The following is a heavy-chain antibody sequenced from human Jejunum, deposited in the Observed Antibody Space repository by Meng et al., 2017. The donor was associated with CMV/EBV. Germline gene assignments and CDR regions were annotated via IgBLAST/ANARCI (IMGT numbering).Heavy chain of an antibody. CDR2: ITSGSRYI. J-gene: IGHJ4*02. Sequence: FNPYPMNWVRPAPGKGLEWVSSITSGSRYIFYTDSVKGRFTLSRDNAKKSLYLQMNSLRAADTAVYYCATDARDEYNYGYNYFDYWGQGTLVTVSS. CDR3: ATDARDEYNYGYNYFDY. CDR1: FNPYP. V-gene: IGHV3-21*01. D-gene: IGHD5-18*01.